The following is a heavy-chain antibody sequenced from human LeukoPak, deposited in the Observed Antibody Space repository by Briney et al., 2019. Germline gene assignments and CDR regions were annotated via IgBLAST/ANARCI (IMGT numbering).Heavy chain of an antibody. CDR3: ARENRYCSGGSCYSVASDDAFDI. CDR1: GHTFTNYG. CDR2: ISAYNGNT. D-gene: IGHD2-15*01. Sequence: ASVKVSFTSSGHTFTNYGIAWVRQAPGQGLELMGWISAYNGNTNYAHKFQGRVTMTTDTSTNTVYMELRSLRSDDTAVYYCARENRYCSGGSCYSVASDDAFDIWGQGTMVTVSS. J-gene: IGHJ3*02. V-gene: IGHV1-18*01.